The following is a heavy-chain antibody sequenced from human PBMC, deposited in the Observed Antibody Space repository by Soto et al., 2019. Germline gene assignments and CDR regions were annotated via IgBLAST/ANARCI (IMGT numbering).Heavy chain of an antibody. CDR3: VCFECGRTAVVTAMEANGY. J-gene: IGHJ4*02. V-gene: IGHV3-74*01. Sequence: GGSLRLSCAASGFTFSNYWMHWVRQGPGKGLLWVSRINSDETITSYADSVKGRFTISRDNAKNTLYLQMSSLRVEDTALYYCVCFECGRTAVVTAMEANGYWGQGTLVTVYS. D-gene: IGHD2-21*02. CDR1: GFTFSNYW. CDR2: INSDETIT.